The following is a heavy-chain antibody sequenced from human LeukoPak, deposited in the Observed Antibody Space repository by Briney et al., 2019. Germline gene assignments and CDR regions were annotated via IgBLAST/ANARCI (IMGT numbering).Heavy chain of an antibody. CDR3: ARTTRSWYEDNDAFDI. CDR2: INAGNGNR. D-gene: IGHD6-13*01. V-gene: IGHV1-3*01. Sequence: ASVKVSCKASAYSFTIYTIHWVRQAPGQRLEWMGWINAGNGNRRYSQNFQGRITITRDTSATTAYMELSSLRPEDTAVNYCARTTRSWYEDNDAFDIWGQGTTVTVSS. J-gene: IGHJ3*02. CDR1: AYSFTIYT.